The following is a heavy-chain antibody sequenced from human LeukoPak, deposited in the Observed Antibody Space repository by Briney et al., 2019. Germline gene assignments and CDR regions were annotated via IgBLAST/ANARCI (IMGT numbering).Heavy chain of an antibody. D-gene: IGHD1-26*01. V-gene: IGHV3-23*01. J-gene: IGHJ4*02. CDR3: AKDQRSVGATDY. CDR1: GFTFSSYA. CDR2: ISGSGGST. Sequence: PGGSLRLSCAASGFTFSSYAMSWVRQAPGKGLEWVSAISGSGGSTYYADSVKGRFTISRDNSRNTLYLQMNSLRAEDTAVYYCAKDQRSVGATDYWGQGTLVTVSS.